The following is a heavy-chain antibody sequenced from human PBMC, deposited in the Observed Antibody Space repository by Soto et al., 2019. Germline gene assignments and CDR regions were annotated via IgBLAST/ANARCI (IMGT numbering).Heavy chain of an antibody. CDR3: ARRARHNYNHADY. D-gene: IGHD4-4*01. CDR2: ISTYAGDT. J-gene: IGHJ4*02. CDR1: GYTFTTYG. V-gene: IGHV1-18*04. Sequence: QVQLVQSGPEVREPGASVKVSCRTSGYTFTTYGINWVRQAPGQGLEWMGWISTYAGDTKVAQTMQGRVTLTAETSTNTADMEVRSLTSDDAAVYYCARRARHNYNHADYWGQGTLVTVSS.